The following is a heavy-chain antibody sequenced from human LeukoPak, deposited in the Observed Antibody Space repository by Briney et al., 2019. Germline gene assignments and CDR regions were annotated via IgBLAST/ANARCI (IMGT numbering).Heavy chain of an antibody. CDR1: GGSFSGYY. Sequence: PSETLSLTCAVYGGSFSGYYWSWIRQPPGKGLEWIGEINHSGSTNYNPSLKSRVTISVDTSKNQFSLKLSSVTAADTAVYYRARGTTKGYDYVWGSYRYSFDYWGQGTLVTVSS. CDR3: ARGTTKGYDYVWGSYRYSFDY. D-gene: IGHD3-16*02. V-gene: IGHV4-34*01. CDR2: INHSGST. J-gene: IGHJ4*02.